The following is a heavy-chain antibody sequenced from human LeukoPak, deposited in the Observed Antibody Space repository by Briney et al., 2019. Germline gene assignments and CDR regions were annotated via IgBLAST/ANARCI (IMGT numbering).Heavy chain of an antibody. D-gene: IGHD3-10*01. V-gene: IGHV4-34*01. CDR3: ASAGSGSYYNY. J-gene: IGHJ4*02. CDR2: INHSGST. Sequence: SETLSLTCAVYRGAFSGYDWSWLRQPPGKGLEWIGEINHSGSTNYNPSLKSRVTISVDTSKNQFSLKLSSVTAADTAVYYCASAGSGSYYNYWGQGTLVTVSS. CDR1: RGAFSGYD.